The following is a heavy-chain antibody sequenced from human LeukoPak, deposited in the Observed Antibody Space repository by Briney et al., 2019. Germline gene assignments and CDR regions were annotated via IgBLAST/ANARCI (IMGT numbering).Heavy chain of an antibody. J-gene: IGHJ4*02. CDR3: AKRHSSGYYFFDF. V-gene: IGHV3-23*01. CDR2: ISSTGTP. Sequence: GGSLRLSCAASGFTFSSYGMSWVRQAPGKGLEWVSGISSTGTPYHADSVKGRFTISRDNSKNTLYLQMNSLRAEDTAVYYCAKRHSSGYYFFDFWGQGALVTVSS. D-gene: IGHD3-22*01. CDR1: GFTFSSYG.